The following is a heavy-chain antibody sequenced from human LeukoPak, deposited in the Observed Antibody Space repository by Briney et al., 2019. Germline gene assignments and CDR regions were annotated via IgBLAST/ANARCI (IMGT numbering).Heavy chain of an antibody. CDR3: AKYRIIAPGTGAFDI. J-gene: IGHJ3*02. Sequence: SVKVSCKASGGTFSSDSISWVRQAPGQGREWMGRIIPIFDIRNYSQKFQGRVTITAAKSTSTAYMELSSLRSEDTAVYYCAKYRIIAPGTGAFDIRGQGTMVTVSS. CDR2: IIPIFDIR. CDR1: GGTFSSDS. D-gene: IGHD6-13*01. V-gene: IGHV1-69*02.